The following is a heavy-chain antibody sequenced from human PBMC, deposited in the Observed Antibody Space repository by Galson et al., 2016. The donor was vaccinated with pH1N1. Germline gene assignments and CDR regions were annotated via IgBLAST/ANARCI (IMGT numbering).Heavy chain of an antibody. Sequence: SETLSLTCAVYGGSLGGFYWTWVRQSPGVGLEWIGEVNHSGTTNYNPSLRGRVTISVDSSHQFSLTLTSVTAADTAVYYCARKRGGYNRDLHFYYYYYMDVWAKGTTVTVS. CDR1: GGSLGGFY. CDR2: VNHSGTT. CDR3: ARKRGGYNRDLHFYYYYYMDV. J-gene: IGHJ6*03. V-gene: IGHV4-34*01. D-gene: IGHD1-14*01.